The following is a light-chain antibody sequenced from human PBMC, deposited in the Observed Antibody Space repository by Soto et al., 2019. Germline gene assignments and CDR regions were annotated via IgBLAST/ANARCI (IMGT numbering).Light chain of an antibody. CDR2: GAS. CDR1: QSVSSSY. V-gene: IGKV3-20*01. CDR3: QQYGSSPPIA. Sequence: EIVLTQSPCTLSLSTGERATLYCRASQSVSSSYLAWYQQKPGQAPRLLIYGASSRATGIPDRFSGSGSGTDFTLTISRLEPEDFAVYYCQQYGSSPPIAFGQGTRLEIK. J-gene: IGKJ5*01.